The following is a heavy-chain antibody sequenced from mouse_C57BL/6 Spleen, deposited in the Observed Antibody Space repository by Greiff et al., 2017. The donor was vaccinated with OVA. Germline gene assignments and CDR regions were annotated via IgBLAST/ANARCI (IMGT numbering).Heavy chain of an antibody. CDR3: ARSPFSYDFDGAIFDSAMDY. CDR1: GYTFTDYN. V-gene: IGHV1-18*01. D-gene: IGHD2-4*01. Sequence: EVQLQQSGPELVKPGASVKIPCKASGYTFTDYNMDWVKQSHGKSLEWIGDINPNNGGTIYNQKFKGKATLTVDKSSSPAYMELRSLTSEDTSVYYCARSPFSYDFDGAIFDSAMDYWGQGPSVTVSS. CDR2: INPNNGGT. J-gene: IGHJ4*01.